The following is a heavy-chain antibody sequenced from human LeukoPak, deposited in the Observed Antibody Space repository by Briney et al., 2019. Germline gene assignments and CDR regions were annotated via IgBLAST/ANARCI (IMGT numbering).Heavy chain of an antibody. CDR2: IIPIFGTA. D-gene: IGHD1-20*01. CDR1: GGTFSSYA. CDR3: ARDSDNWNYFDY. Sequence: SVKVSCEASGGTFSSYAISWVRQAPGQGLEWMGGIIPIFGTANYAQKFQGRVTITADESTGTAYMELSSLRSEDTAVYYCARDSDNWNYFDYWGQGTLVTVSS. V-gene: IGHV1-69*13. J-gene: IGHJ4*02.